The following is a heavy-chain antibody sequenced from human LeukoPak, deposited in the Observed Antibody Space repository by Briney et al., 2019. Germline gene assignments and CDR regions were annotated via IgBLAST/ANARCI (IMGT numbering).Heavy chain of an antibody. V-gene: IGHV3-21*01. CDR3: ARDRSYQTDY. CDR2: ISSSGTYM. D-gene: IGHD1-26*01. J-gene: IGHJ4*02. Sequence: GGSLRLSCEASGFTFSIYSMAWVRQAPGKGLEWVSFISSSGTYMYYADSVKGRFTTSRDNAKNSLYLQMNSLRAEDTAVYYCARDRSYQTDYWGQGTLVTVSS. CDR1: GFTFSIYS.